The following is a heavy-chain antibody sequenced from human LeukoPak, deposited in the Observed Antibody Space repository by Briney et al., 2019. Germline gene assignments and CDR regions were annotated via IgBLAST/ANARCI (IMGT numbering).Heavy chain of an antibody. J-gene: IGHJ4*02. CDR3: ARQLRWDQYYFDY. CDR1: GYTFTGYY. CDR2: ISAYNGDT. V-gene: IGHV1-18*04. Sequence: ASVKVSCKASGYTFTGYYMYWVRQAPGQGLEWMGWISAYNGDTKYALNLQGRVTMTTDTSTSTAYMELRSLRSDDTAVYYCARQLRWDQYYFDYWGQGTLVTVSS. D-gene: IGHD4-23*01.